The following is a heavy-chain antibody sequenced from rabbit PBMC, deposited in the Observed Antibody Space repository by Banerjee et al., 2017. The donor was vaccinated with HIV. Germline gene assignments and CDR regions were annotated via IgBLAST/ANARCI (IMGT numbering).Heavy chain of an antibody. CDR1: GIDFSSYG. Sequence: QEQLVESGGGLVTLGGSLKLSCKASGIDFSSYGISWVRQAPGKGLEWIACIYTGDGSTDYASWVNGRFTISLDNAQNTVFLQMTSLTAADTATYFCARAGYAGYRYAYFNLWGPGTLVTVS. V-gene: IGHV1S47*01. CDR2: IYTGDGST. D-gene: IGHD7-1*01. CDR3: ARAGYAGYRYAYFNL. J-gene: IGHJ4*01.